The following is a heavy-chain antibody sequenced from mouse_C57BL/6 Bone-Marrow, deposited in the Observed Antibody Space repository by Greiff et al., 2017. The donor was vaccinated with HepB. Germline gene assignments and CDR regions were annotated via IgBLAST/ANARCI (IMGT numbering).Heavy chain of an antibody. CDR1: GYSITSGYY. V-gene: IGHV3-6*01. CDR2: ISYDGSN. CDR3: ARGGNWDWAY. D-gene: IGHD4-1*02. Sequence: EVKLQESGPGLVKPSQSLSLTCSVTGYSITSGYYWNWIRQFPGNKLEWMGYISYDGSNNYNPSLKNRISITRDTSKNQFFLKLNSVTTEDTATYYCARGGNWDWAYWGQGTLVTVSA. J-gene: IGHJ3*01.